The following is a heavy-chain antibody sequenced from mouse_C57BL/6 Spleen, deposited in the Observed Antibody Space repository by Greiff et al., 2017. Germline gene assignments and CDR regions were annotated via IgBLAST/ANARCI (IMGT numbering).Heavy chain of an antibody. CDR2: IYPRDGST. V-gene: IGHV1-85*01. D-gene: IGHD2-2*01. CDR3: ARAVTTDYYAMYY. Sequence: QVQLQQSGPELVKPGASVKLSCKASGYTFTSYDINWVKQRPGQGLEWIGWIYPRDGSTKYNAKFRGKATLTVDTSSSTAYMELHSLTSEDSAVYCCARAVTTDYYAMYYWGQGTSVTVAT. CDR1: GYTFTSYD. J-gene: IGHJ4*01.